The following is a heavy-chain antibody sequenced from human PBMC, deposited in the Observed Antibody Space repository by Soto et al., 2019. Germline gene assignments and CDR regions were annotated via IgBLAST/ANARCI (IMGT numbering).Heavy chain of an antibody. Sequence: SLTRTVSGGSISSYYWSWIRQPPGKGLEWFGYIYYSGSTNYNPSLKSRVTISVDTSKNHFSLKLSSVTAADTAVYYCARPNYDILTGYPDAFDIWGQGTMVTVSS. CDR1: GGSISSYY. CDR2: IYYSGST. D-gene: IGHD3-9*01. V-gene: IGHV4-59*08. CDR3: ARPNYDILTGYPDAFDI. J-gene: IGHJ3*02.